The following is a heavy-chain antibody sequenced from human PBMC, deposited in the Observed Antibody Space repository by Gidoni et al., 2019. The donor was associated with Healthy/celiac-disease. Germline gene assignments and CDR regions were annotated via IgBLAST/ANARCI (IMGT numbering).Heavy chain of an antibody. J-gene: IGHJ5*02. CDR3: AHSTYSSGWYGRVYNWFDP. CDR1: GFSLSTSGVG. D-gene: IGHD6-19*01. CDR2: IYWDDDK. V-gene: IGHV2-5*02. Sequence: QITLKESGPTLVKPTQTLTLTCTFSGFSLSTSGVGVGWIRQPPGKALEWLALIYWDDDKRYSPSLKSRLTITKDTSKNQVVLTMTNMDPVDTATYYCAHSTYSSGWYGRVYNWFDPWGQGTLVTVSS.